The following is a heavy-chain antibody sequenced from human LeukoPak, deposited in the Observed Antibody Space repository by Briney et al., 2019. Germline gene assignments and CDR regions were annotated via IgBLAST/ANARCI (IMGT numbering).Heavy chain of an antibody. CDR3: AKSKVVAATMGGFDY. Sequence: GGSLRLSCAASGFTFSSYAMNWVRQAPGKGLEWVSTISGSDGSTYYADSVKGRFTISRDNSKNTLYLQMNSLRAEDTAVYYCAKSKVVAATMGGFDYWGQGTLVTVSS. CDR2: ISGSDGST. CDR1: GFTFSSYA. V-gene: IGHV3-23*01. D-gene: IGHD2-15*01. J-gene: IGHJ4*02.